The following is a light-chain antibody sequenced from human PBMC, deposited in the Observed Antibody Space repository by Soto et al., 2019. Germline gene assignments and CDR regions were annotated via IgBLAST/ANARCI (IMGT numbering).Light chain of an antibody. Sequence: QSALTQPASVSGSPGQSITISCTGTSSDVGTYNYVSWFQQYPGIAPKLIIYEVSNRPSGVSNRFSGSKSGNTASLTISGLLAEDDSDYYCSSYTSTNTVIFGGGTKLTVL. CDR1: SSDVGTYNY. CDR2: EVS. J-gene: IGLJ2*01. CDR3: SSYTSTNTVI. V-gene: IGLV2-14*01.